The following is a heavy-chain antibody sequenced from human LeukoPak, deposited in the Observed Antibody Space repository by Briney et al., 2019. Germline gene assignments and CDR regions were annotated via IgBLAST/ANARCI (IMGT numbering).Heavy chain of an antibody. CDR1: GYTVTSYY. D-gene: IGHD5-24*01. Sequence: PRASVKVSCKASGYTVTSYYMHWVRQAPGQGLEWMAILNPSGGSSNYAQKFQGRATLTRATSTGTVYMELGSLRSEDTAVYYCASVYKHGMDVWGQGTTVIVSS. CDR2: LNPSGGSS. J-gene: IGHJ6*02. CDR3: ASVYKHGMDV. V-gene: IGHV1-46*01.